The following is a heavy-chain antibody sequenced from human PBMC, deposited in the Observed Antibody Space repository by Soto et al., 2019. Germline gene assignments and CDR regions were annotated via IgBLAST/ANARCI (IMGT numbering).Heavy chain of an antibody. D-gene: IGHD6-13*01. V-gene: IGHV1-69*06. CDR1: GGTFSSYA. J-gene: IGHJ6*02. Sequence: SVKVSCKXSGGTFSSYAISWVRQAPGQGLEWMGGIIPIFGTANYAQKFQGRVTITADKSTSTAYMELSSLRSEDTAVYYCARLAAAGTGAYYYYYGMDVWGQGTTVTVSS. CDR3: ARLAAAGTGAYYYYYGMDV. CDR2: IIPIFGTA.